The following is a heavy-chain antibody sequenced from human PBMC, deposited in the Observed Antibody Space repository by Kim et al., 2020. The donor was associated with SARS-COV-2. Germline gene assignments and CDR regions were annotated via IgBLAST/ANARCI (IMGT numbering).Heavy chain of an antibody. V-gene: IGHV3-23*01. D-gene: IGHD6-13*01. CDR3: AKDAAAYSSSWYWFDY. J-gene: IGHJ4*02. CDR2: ISGSGGST. Sequence: GGSLRLSCAASRFTFSSYAMSWVRQAPGKGLEWVSAISGSGGSTYYADSVKGRFTISRDNSKNTLYLQMNSLRAEDTAVYYCAKDAAAYSSSWYWFDYWGQGTLVTVSS. CDR1: RFTFSSYA.